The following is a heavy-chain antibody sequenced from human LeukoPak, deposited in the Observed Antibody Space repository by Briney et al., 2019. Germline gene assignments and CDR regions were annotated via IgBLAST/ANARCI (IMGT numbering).Heavy chain of an antibody. V-gene: IGHV3-74*01. D-gene: IGHD3-16*02. CDR3: ARDPYDYVWGSYRYTGPFDY. CDR2: INSDGSST. Sequence: GGSLRLSCAASGFTFSSYWMHWVRHAPGKGLVWVSRINSDGSSTSYADSVKGRFTIPRDNAKNTLYLQMNSLRAEDTAVYYCARDPYDYVWGSYRYTGPFDYWGQGTLVTVSS. CDR1: GFTFSSYW. J-gene: IGHJ4*02.